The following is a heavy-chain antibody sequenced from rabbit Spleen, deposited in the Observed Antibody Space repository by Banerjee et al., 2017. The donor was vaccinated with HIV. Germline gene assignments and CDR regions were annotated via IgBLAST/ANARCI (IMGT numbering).Heavy chain of an antibody. CDR1: GFSFSDRDV. CDR3: ARADGDNGYGL. CDR2: INTATGKA. J-gene: IGHJ4*01. Sequence: QEQLEESGGGLVKPEGSLTLTCKASGFSFSDRDVMCWVRQAPGKGLEWIACINTATGKAVYASWAKGRFTISKTSSTTVTLQMTSLTAADTATYFCARADGDNGYGLWGPGTLVTVS. D-gene: IGHD6-1*01. V-gene: IGHV1S45*01.